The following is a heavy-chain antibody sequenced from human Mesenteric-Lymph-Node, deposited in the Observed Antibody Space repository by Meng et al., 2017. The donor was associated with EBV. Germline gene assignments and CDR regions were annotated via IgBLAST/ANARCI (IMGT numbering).Heavy chain of an antibody. CDR3: ARRPTGIDY. J-gene: IGHJ4*02. V-gene: IGHV4-34*12. CDR1: GGSLSGAY. D-gene: IGHD2-8*02. CDR2: IIHGGSP. Sequence: QVKLQRWGAGLLKPSETLSRTCAVNGGSLSGAYWKWIRQPPGKGLEWIGEIIHGGSPSYNPSLKSRVTISIDTSKNQLSLMRSSVTAADTAVYYCARRPTGIDYWGQGTLVTVSS.